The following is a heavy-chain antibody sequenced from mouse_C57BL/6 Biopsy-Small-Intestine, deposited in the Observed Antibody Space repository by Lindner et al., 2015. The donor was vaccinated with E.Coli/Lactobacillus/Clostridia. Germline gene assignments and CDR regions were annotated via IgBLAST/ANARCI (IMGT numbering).Heavy chain of an antibody. CDR3: ARRSNFDYAMDY. Sequence: VQLQESGAELVKPGASVKMSCKASGYTFTTYPIEWMKQNHGKSLEWIGNFHPYNDDTNYNEKFKDKATLTVEKSSSTVYLEFSRLTSDDSAIYYCARRSNFDYAMDYWGQGTSVTVSS. CDR2: FHPYNDDT. V-gene: IGHV1-47*01. CDR1: GYTFTTYP. J-gene: IGHJ4*01.